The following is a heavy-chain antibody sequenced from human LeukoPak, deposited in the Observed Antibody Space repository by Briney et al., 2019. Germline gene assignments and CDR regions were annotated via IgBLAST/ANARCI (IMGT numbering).Heavy chain of an antibody. V-gene: IGHV1-69*13. CDR2: IIPIFGTA. D-gene: IGHD3-10*01. CDR1: SYTFTSYG. Sequence: ASVKVSCKASSYTFTSYGISWVRQAPGQGLEWMGGIIPIFGTANYAQKFQGRVTITADESTSTAYMELSSLRSEDTAVYYCARDPYFYGTGSYYEDWGQGTLVTASS. J-gene: IGHJ4*02. CDR3: ARDPYFYGTGSYYED.